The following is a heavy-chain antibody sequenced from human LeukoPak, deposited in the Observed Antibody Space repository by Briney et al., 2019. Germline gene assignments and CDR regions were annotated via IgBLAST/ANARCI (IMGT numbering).Heavy chain of an antibody. D-gene: IGHD6-19*01. CDR3: ARGDSSGWYWGNFDY. CDR1: GGSISSYY. CDR2: IYTSGST. V-gene: IGHV4-4*07. Sequence: SETLSLTCTVSGGSISSYYWSWIRQPAGKGLEWIGRIYTSGSTSYNPSLKSRVTMSVDTSKNQFSLKLSSVTAADTAVYYWARGDSSGWYWGNFDYWGQGTLVTVSS. J-gene: IGHJ4*02.